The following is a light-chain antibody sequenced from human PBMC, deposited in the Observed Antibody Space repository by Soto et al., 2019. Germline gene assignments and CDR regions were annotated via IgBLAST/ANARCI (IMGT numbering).Light chain of an antibody. J-gene: IGKJ2*01. CDR1: QGISNW. CDR2: ATS. V-gene: IGKV1-12*01. Sequence: DIQMTQSPSSGSASVGDRVTITCQASQGISNWLAWYQQKAGKAPKLLIYATSTLQSGVPSRFRGSGSGTEFTLTISSLQPDDVASYYCQQANSFPYTFGQGTKLEIK. CDR3: QQANSFPYT.